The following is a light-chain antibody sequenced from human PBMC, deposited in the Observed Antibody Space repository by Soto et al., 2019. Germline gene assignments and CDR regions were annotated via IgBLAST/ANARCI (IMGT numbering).Light chain of an antibody. Sequence: QSALTQPASVSGSPGQSITISCTGTSSDVGGYNYVSWYQQHPGKAPKLMIYDVSNRPSGVSNRFSGSRSGNTASRTNSGLQAEDEADYYGSAYTSSSTPGFGGGTKLTVL. V-gene: IGLV2-14*01. CDR2: DVS. J-gene: IGLJ2*01. CDR3: SAYTSSSTPG. CDR1: SSDVGGYNY.